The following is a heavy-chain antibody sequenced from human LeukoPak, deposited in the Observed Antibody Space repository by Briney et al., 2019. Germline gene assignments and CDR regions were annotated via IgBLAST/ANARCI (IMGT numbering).Heavy chain of an antibody. CDR2: IYYSGST. Sequence: SETLSLTCTVSGGSISSSSYYWGWIRQPPGKGLEWIGSIYYSGSTYYNPSLKSRVTISVDTSKNQFSLKLSSVTAADTAVYYCARSARITIFGVVIIHGFDYWGQGTLVTVSS. D-gene: IGHD3-3*01. J-gene: IGHJ4*02. CDR1: GGSISSSSYY. CDR3: ARSARITIFGVVIIHGFDY. V-gene: IGHV4-39*01.